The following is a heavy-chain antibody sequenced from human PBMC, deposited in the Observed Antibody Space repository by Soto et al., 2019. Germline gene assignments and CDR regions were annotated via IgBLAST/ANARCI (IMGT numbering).Heavy chain of an antibody. D-gene: IGHD2-8*01. CDR3: ARDPGYCTNGVCPYYYYYGMDV. CDR2: IWYDGSNK. CDR1: GFTFSSYG. V-gene: IGHV3-33*01. J-gene: IGHJ6*02. Sequence: GGSLRLSCAASGFTFSSYGMHWVRQAPGKGLEWVAVIWYDGSNKYYADSVKGRFTISRDNSKNTLYLQMNSLRAEDTAVYYCARDPGYCTNGVCPYYYYYGMDVWGQGTTVTVSS.